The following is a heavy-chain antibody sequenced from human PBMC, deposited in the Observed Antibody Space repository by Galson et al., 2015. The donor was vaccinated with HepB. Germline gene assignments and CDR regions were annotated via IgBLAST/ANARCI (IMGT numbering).Heavy chain of an antibody. V-gene: IGHV3-20*04. CDR1: GFQFDVYG. CDR2: INWNGGIT. D-gene: IGHD6-25*01. CDR3: ARNEGDLPGYYYLDS. Sequence: SLRLSCAASGFQFDVYGMSWVRQAPGKGLESVSHINWNGGITRYGDSVKGRFTVSRDNGKNTLYLQMNSLRVEDTAFYFCARNEGDLPGYYYLDSWGRGTLVTVSS. J-gene: IGHJ4*01.